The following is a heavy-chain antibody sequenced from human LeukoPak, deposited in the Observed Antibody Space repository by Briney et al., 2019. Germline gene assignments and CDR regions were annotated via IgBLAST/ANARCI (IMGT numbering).Heavy chain of an antibody. Sequence: GASVKVSCKASGGTFSSYAISWVRQAPGQGLEWMGGIIPIFGTANYAQKLQGRVTITADKSTSTAYMELSSLRSEDTAVYYCAREVVSHCSSTSCHHPFDYWGQGTLVTVSS. V-gene: IGHV1-69*06. CDR1: GGTFSSYA. D-gene: IGHD2-2*01. J-gene: IGHJ4*02. CDR2: IIPIFGTA. CDR3: AREVVSHCSSTSCHHPFDY.